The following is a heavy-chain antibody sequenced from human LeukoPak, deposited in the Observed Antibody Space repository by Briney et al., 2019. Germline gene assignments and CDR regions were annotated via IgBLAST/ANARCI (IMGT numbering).Heavy chain of an antibody. J-gene: IGHJ4*02. CDR3: ARDSYYDSSGYYYFDY. Sequence: ASVKVSCKASGYTFTSYDINWVRQAPGQGLEWMGRINPNSGGTNYAQKFQGRVTMTRDTSISTAYMELSRLRSDDTAVYYCARDSYYDSSGYYYFDYWGQGTLVTVSS. CDR2: INPNSGGT. D-gene: IGHD3-22*01. V-gene: IGHV1-2*06. CDR1: GYTFTSYD.